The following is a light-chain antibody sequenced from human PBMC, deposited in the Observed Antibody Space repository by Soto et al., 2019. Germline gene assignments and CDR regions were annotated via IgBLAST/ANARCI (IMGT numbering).Light chain of an antibody. CDR2: GNS. CDR3: QSYDSSLSGYV. J-gene: IGLJ1*01. V-gene: IGLV1-40*01. Sequence: QSVLTQPPSVSGAPGQRVTISCTGSSSNIGAGYDVHWYQQLLGTAPKLLIYGNSNRPSGVPDRFSGSKSGTSASLVITGLQAEDEADYYCQSYDSSLSGYVFGTGTKVTVL. CDR1: SSNIGAGYD.